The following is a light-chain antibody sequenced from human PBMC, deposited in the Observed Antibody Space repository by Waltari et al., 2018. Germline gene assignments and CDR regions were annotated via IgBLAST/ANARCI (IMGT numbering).Light chain of an antibody. CDR1: ALSKKY. Sequence: SYELTQPPSESVSPGKTARNTCSGDALSKKYAYWYQQKSGQAPVLVIYEDIKRPTGFPERFSGSSSGTTATLTISGAHVDDEADYYCYSTDFSGHDRVFGGGTKLTIL. CDR3: YSTDFSGHDRV. CDR2: EDI. J-gene: IGLJ3*02. V-gene: IGLV3-10*01.